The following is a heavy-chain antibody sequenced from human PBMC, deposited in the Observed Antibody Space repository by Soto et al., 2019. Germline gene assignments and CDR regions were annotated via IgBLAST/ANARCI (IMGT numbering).Heavy chain of an antibody. CDR3: ARDHTTGYGDYPEVN. Sequence: EASVKVSCKASGGTFSSYAISWVRQAPGQGLEWMGGIIPIFGTANYAQKFQGRVTITADESTSTAYMELSSLRSEDTAVYYCARDHTTGYGDYPEVNWGQVTLVTVSS. V-gene: IGHV1-69*13. J-gene: IGHJ4*02. CDR2: IIPIFGTA. D-gene: IGHD4-17*01. CDR1: GGTFSSYA.